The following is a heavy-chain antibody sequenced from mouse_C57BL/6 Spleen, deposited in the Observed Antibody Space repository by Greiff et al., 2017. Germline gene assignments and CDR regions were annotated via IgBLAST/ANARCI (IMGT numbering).Heavy chain of an antibody. D-gene: IGHD1-1*01. CDR1: GYTFTDYE. CDR3: TRYDYGSSSYAMDY. CDR2: IDPETGVT. J-gene: IGHJ4*01. Sequence: QVQLKQSGAELVRPGASVTLSCKASGYTFTDYEMHWVKQTPVHGLEWIGAIDPETGVTAYNQKFKGKAILTADKSSSTAYMELRSLTSEDSAVYYCTRYDYGSSSYAMDYWGQGTSVTVSS. V-gene: IGHV1-15*01.